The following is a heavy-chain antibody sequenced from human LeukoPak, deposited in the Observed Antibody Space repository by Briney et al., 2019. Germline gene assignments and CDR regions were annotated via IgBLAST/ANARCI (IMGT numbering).Heavy chain of an antibody. CDR1: GGSISPYY. J-gene: IGHJ4*02. Sequence: SETLSLTCTVSGGSISPYYWSWIRQPPGKGLEWIGNLYYSGSTNYNPSLKSRVTISVDTSKSQFSLKLSSVTAADTAVYYCARFMTTVTTLGIANYFDYWGRGTLVTVSS. D-gene: IGHD4-17*01. CDR2: LYYSGST. V-gene: IGHV4-59*08. CDR3: ARFMTTVTTLGIANYFDY.